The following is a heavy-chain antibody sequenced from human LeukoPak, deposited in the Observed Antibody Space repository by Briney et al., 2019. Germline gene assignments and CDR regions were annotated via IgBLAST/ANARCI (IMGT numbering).Heavy chain of an antibody. Sequence: PSETLSLTCTVSGGSISGYSWSWIRQSPGGGLEWIGYIYYSGDTAYNPSLRSRVTISVDTSKNQFSLKLSSVTAADTAVYYCARHVRPITMIVVVTPKWYFDLWGRGTLVTVSS. CDR2: IYYSGDT. D-gene: IGHD3-22*01. CDR3: ARHVRPITMIVVVTPKWYFDL. V-gene: IGHV4-59*08. J-gene: IGHJ2*01. CDR1: GGSISGYS.